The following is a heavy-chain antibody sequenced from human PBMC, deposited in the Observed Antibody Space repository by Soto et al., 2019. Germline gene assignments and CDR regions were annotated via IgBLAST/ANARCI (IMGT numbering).Heavy chain of an antibody. Sequence: EVQLVESGGDLVQPGGSLRLSCTASGFTFSMYWMHWFRQVSGKWPEWVSLISDDGSRADYADSVKGRFTISRDNAKNTLYLELHVLRADDTAVYYCTRGPRTSSVGTGAFWGQGTPVTVSS. CDR2: ISDDGSRA. D-gene: IGHD2-2*01. V-gene: IGHV3-74*01. CDR1: GFTFSMYW. CDR3: TRGPRTSSVGTGAF. J-gene: IGHJ4*02.